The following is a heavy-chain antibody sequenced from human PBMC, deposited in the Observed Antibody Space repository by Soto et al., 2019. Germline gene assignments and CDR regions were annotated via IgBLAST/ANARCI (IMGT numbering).Heavy chain of an antibody. J-gene: IGHJ4*02. V-gene: IGHV1-69*02. CDR2: IIPILGIA. Sequence: QVQLVQSGAEVKKPGSSVKVSCKASGGTFSSYTISWVRQAPGQGLEWMGRIIPILGIANYAQKFQGRVTITADKSTSTAYMERSSLRTEDKAVYYCARGLQQEAAAGDYFDYWGQGTLVTVSS. CDR1: GGTFSSYT. CDR3: ARGLQQEAAAGDYFDY. D-gene: IGHD6-13*01.